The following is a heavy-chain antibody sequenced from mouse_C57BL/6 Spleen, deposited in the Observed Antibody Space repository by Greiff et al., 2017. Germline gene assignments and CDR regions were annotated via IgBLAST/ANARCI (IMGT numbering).Heavy chain of an antibody. D-gene: IGHD2-5*01. V-gene: IGHV5-9*01. CDR1: GFTFSSYT. J-gene: IGHJ2*01. CDR2: ISGGGGNT. CDR3: ARRAYYSNFDY. Sequence: EVQVVESGGGLVKPGGSLKLSCAASGFTFSSYTMSWVRQTPEKRLEWVATISGGGGNTYYPASVKGRFTISRGNAKNTLYLQKSSLRSEDTALYYCARRAYYSNFDYWGQGTTLTVSS.